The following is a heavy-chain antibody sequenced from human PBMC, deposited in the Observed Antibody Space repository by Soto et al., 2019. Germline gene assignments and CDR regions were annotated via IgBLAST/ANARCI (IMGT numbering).Heavy chain of an antibody. CDR2: SSSDGSKK. V-gene: IGHV3-30*18. D-gene: IGHD1-20*01. Sequence: QVRLVESGGGVVQPGRSLRLSCAASGFTFSSYGIHWVRQAPGKGLEWVAVSSSDGSKKFYADSVKGRFTISRDDSKNTLFLQMSSLMPEDTAVYYCAKVGDVYNFFFDYWGEGTLVTVSS. CDR3: AKVGDVYNFFFDY. J-gene: IGHJ4*02. CDR1: GFTFSSYG.